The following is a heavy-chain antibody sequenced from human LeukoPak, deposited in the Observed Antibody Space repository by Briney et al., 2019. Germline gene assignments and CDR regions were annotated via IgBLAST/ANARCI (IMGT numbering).Heavy chain of an antibody. J-gene: IGHJ4*02. CDR3: ARGGGIGYNFY. CDR2: RYSSGSA. Sequence: SETLSLTGTVSGGSISSYYWTWIRQSPGKRLEWIGYRYSSGSANYNPSLGSRVTISIDASKNQISLRLSSVTAADTAVYYCARGGGIGYNFYWGRGTLVTVSS. CDR1: GGSISSYY. V-gene: IGHV4-59*01. D-gene: IGHD5-24*01.